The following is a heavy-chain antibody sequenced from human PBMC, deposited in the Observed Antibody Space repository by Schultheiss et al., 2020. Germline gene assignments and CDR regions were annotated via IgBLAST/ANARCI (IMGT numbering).Heavy chain of an antibody. D-gene: IGHD3-22*01. CDR3: ARGGLCYYDSSGNMDV. Sequence: GGSLRLSCAASGFTYSSDRMNWVRHAPGKGLEWVSSISSSSSYIYYSDSEKGRFTISRDNAKNSLYLQMNSLRAEDTAVYYCARGGLCYYDSSGNMDVWGQRTTVTVAS. J-gene: IGHJ6*02. V-gene: IGHV3-21*01. CDR1: GFTYSSDR. CDR2: ISSSSSYI.